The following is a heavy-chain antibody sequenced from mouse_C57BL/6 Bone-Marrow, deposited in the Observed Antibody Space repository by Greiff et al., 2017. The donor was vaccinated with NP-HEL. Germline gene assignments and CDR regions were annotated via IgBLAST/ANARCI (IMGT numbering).Heavy chain of an antibody. J-gene: IGHJ1*03. V-gene: IGHV5-17*01. CDR1: GFTFSDYG. CDR3: ANYYGSSSYWYFDV. CDR2: ISSGSSTI. Sequence: EVKLVESGGGLVKPGGSLKLSCAASGFTFSDYGMHWVRQAPEKGLEWVAYISSGSSTIYYADTVKGRFTISRDNAKNTLFLQMTSLRSEDTAMYYCANYYGSSSYWYFDVWGTGTTVTVSS. D-gene: IGHD1-1*01.